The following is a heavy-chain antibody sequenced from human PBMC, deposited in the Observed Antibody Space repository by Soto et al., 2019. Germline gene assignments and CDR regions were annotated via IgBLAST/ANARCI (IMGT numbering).Heavy chain of an antibody. CDR3: ARETGDDAVDI. CDR1: GGSISSSSYY. CDR2: IYYSGST. J-gene: IGHJ3*02. Sequence: SETLSLTCTVSGGSISSSSYYWGWIRQPPGKGLEWIGSIYYSGSTYYNPSLKSRVTISVDTSKNQFSLKLSSVTAADTAVYYCARETGDDAVDIWGQGTMVTVSS. D-gene: IGHD7-27*01. V-gene: IGHV4-39*02.